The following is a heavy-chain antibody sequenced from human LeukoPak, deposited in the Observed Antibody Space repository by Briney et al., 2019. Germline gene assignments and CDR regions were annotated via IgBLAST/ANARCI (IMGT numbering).Heavy chain of an antibody. CDR3: ERVAIRSYYIDY. D-gene: IGHD2-21*01. Sequence: PGGSLRLSCTASGFTVSSNYMSWVRQAPGKGLEWVSVIYSGGTTYYADSVKGRFTISRDNSKNTLHLQMNRLRAEDTAVYYCERVAIRSYYIDYWGQGTPVTVSS. J-gene: IGHJ4*02. CDR2: IYSGGTT. CDR1: GFTVSSNY. V-gene: IGHV3-53*01.